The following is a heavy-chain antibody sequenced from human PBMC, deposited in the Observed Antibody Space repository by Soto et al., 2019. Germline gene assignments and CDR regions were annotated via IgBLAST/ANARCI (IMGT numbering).Heavy chain of an antibody. CDR3: ARVAVEQHYGDFEY. CDR2: IGRRGDTI. Sequence: GGSLRLSCAASGFNFNNFEMSWVRQAPGKGLEWISYIGRRGDTIYYADSVKGRFTISRDNAKKSLYLQMNSLRAEDTAVYYCARVAVEQHYGDFEYWGQGTLVTVSS. D-gene: IGHD4-17*01. V-gene: IGHV3-48*03. CDR1: GFNFNNFE. J-gene: IGHJ4*02.